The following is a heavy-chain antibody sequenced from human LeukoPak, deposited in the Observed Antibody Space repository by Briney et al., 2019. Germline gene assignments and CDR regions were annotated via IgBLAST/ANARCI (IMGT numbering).Heavy chain of an antibody. Sequence: HTGGSLRLSCAASGFTFSTYWMTWVRQAPGKGLEWVANIKHDGSEKYYVDSVKGRFTISRDNAKNSLYLQMNSLRAEDTALYYCAKDIGKVAYYYYGMDVWGQGTTVTVSS. CDR1: GFTFSTYW. J-gene: IGHJ6*02. D-gene: IGHD2-15*01. CDR2: IKHDGSEK. V-gene: IGHV3-7*03. CDR3: AKDIGKVAYYYYGMDV.